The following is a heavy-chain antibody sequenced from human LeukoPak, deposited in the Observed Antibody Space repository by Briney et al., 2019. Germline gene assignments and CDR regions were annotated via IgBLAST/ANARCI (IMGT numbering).Heavy chain of an antibody. V-gene: IGHV4-4*07. D-gene: IGHD6-13*01. J-gene: IGHJ6*03. Sequence: SETLSLTCTVSGGSISSYYWSWIRQPAGKGLEWIGRIYTSGSTNYNPSLKSRVTISVDTSKNQFSLKLSSVTAADTAVYYCARQGSSWYSDYYYYMDVWGKGTTVTISS. CDR3: ARQGSSWYSDYYYYMDV. CDR2: IYTSGST. CDR1: GGSISSYY.